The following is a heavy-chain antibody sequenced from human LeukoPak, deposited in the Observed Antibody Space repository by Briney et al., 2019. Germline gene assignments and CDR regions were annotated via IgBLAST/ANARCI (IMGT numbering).Heavy chain of an antibody. CDR2: IYYSGST. J-gene: IGHJ3*02. V-gene: IGHV4-59*01. Sequence: SETLSLTCTVSGGSISSYYWSWIRQPPGKGLEWTGYIYYSGSTNYNPSLKSRVTISVDTSKNQFSLKLSSVTAADTAVYYCARGTGHYDILTGYLLDAFDIWGQGTMVTVSS. D-gene: IGHD3-9*01. CDR1: GGSISSYY. CDR3: ARGTGHYDILTGYLLDAFDI.